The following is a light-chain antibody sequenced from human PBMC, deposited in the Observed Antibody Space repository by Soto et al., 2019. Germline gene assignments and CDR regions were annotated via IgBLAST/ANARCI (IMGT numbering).Light chain of an antibody. CDR1: QSISSF. J-gene: IGKJ2*01. V-gene: IGKV1-39*01. Sequence: DIQMTQSPASLSASVGDRVTITCRARQSISSFLNWYQQKPGKAPKFLIYATSSVQSDVPSRFSGSGSGTDFTLTINSLQPEDFATYFCQQSFDTPFTFGQGTKLEIK. CDR2: ATS. CDR3: QQSFDTPFT.